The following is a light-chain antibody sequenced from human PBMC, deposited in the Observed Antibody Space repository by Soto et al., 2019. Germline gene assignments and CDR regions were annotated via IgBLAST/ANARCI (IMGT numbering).Light chain of an antibody. CDR2: EVS. CDR3: SSYTPGNTYV. V-gene: IGLV2-18*02. J-gene: IGLJ1*01. CDR1: SSDVGYYNS. Sequence: QSALTQPPSVSGSPGQSVTISCTGTSSDVGYYNSVSWYQQPPGTVPKLMIFEVSNRPSGVPHRFSGSKSGNTASLTLSGRQADDDADYCCSSYTPGNTYVFGTGTKLTVL.